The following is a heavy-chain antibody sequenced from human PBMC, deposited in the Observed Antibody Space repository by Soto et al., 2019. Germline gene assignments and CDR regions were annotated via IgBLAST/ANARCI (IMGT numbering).Heavy chain of an antibody. D-gene: IGHD5-12*01. CDR2: MYHDGNT. J-gene: IGHJ4*02. CDR3: ARELYSGYRSYDY. CDR1: GYSISSGCF. Sequence: ETLSLTCAVSGYSISSGCFWAWIRPPPGKRLEWIGNMYHDGNTHYNPSLKSRVTMSVDTSKIQFSLKLNSVTAADTAVYYCARELYSGYRSYDYWGQGILVTVSS. V-gene: IGHV4-38-2*02.